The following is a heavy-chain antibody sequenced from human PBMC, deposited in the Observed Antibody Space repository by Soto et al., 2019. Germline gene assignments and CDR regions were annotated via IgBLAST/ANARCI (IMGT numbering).Heavy chain of an antibody. V-gene: IGHV4-30-4*02. CDR1: GGSINSADYY. J-gene: IGHJ3*02. CDR2: IYYSGTT. CDR3: ARAPDAFDI. Sequence: SETLSLTCTVSGGSINSADYYWSWIRQPPGKGLEWIGYIYYSGTTYYNPSLKSRLIISVDTSRNQFSLKLSSVTAADTAVYYCARAPDAFDIWGQGTKVTVSS.